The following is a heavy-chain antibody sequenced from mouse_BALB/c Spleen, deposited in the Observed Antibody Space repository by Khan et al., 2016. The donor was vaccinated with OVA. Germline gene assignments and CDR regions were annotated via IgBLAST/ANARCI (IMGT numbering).Heavy chain of an antibody. Sequence: VKLEESGAELAKPGASVKMSCKASGYTFTSYWMHWIKQRPGQGLEWIGYINPTSGYTDYNQKFKDKATLTADKSSSTAYMQLSSLTSDDSAVYYCARDRIDYWGQGTALIVSS. J-gene: IGHJ2*01. CDR3: ARDRIDY. CDR1: GYTFTSYW. V-gene: IGHV1-7*01. CDR2: INPTSGYT.